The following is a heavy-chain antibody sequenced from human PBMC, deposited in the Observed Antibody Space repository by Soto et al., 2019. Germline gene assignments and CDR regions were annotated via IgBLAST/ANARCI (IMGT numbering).Heavy chain of an antibody. J-gene: IGHJ6*03. CDR2: INAGNGNT. D-gene: IGHD2-15*01. V-gene: IGHV1-3*01. CDR3: ASSGCSGGSCYSKYYYYYMDV. Sequence: QVQLVQSGAEVKKPGASVKVSCKASGYTFTSYAMHWVRQAPGQRLEWMGWINAGNGNTKYSQKFQGRVTITRDTSASTAYMELSSLRSEDTAVYYCASSGCSGGSCYSKYYYYYMDVWGKGTTVTVSS. CDR1: GYTFTSYA.